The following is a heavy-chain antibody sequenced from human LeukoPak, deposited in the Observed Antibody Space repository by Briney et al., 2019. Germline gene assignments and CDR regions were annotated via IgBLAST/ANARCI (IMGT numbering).Heavy chain of an antibody. Sequence: SVKVSCKASGGTFSSYAISWVRQAPGQGLEWMGGIIPIFGTANYAQKFQGRVTIIADESTSTAYMELSSLRSEDTAVYYCASGYCSGGSCYSGYYFDYWGQGTLVTVSS. CDR2: IIPIFGTA. CDR1: GGTFSSYA. D-gene: IGHD2-15*01. CDR3: ASGYCSGGSCYSGYYFDY. J-gene: IGHJ4*02. V-gene: IGHV1-69*13.